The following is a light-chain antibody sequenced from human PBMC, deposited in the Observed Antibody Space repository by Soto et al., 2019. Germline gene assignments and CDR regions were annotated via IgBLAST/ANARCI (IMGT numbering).Light chain of an antibody. CDR2: DAS. J-gene: IGKJ4*01. CDR3: QQYDELPLT. Sequence: DIQMTQSPSSLSASVGDRVTIACQASQEIRNFLNWYQQKPGKAPKLLIYDASNLETGVPTRFSGSGSGTDFTFTISSLQPEDIATYYCQQYDELPLTFGGGTKVEIK. V-gene: IGKV1-33*01. CDR1: QEIRNF.